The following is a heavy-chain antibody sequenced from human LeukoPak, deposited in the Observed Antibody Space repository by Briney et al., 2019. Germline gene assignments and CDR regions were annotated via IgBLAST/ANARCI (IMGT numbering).Heavy chain of an antibody. J-gene: IGHJ4*02. CDR2: INPNSGGT. Sequence: GASVKVSCKASGYTFTGYYMHWVRQAPGQGLEWMGWINPNSGGTNYAQKFQGWVTMTRDTSISTAYMELSRLRSDDTAVYYCARGGDYAQANTDYWGQGTLVTVSS. CDR3: ARGGDYAQANTDY. D-gene: IGHD2-21*02. CDR1: GYTFTGYY. V-gene: IGHV1-2*04.